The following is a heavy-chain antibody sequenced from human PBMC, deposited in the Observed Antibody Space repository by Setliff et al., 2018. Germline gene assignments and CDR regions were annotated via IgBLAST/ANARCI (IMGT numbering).Heavy chain of an antibody. J-gene: IGHJ4*02. CDR2: INHYGSA. D-gene: IGHD1-1*01. V-gene: IGHV4-34*01. Sequence: SETLSLTCAVYGGSFSGYYWSWIRQPPGKGLEWIGEINHYGSANYNASLKGRLTISVDTAQNQFSLRLTSVTAADTAVYYCARTGTYRYFDYWGQGALVTVSS. CDR3: ARTGTYRYFDY. CDR1: GGSFSGYY.